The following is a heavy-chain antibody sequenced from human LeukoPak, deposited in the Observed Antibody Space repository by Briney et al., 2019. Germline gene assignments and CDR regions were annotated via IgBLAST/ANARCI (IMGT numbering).Heavy chain of an antibody. V-gene: IGHV1-69*05. Sequence: SVKVSCKASGGTFSSYAISWVRQAPGQGLEWMGGIIPIFGTANYAQKFQGRVTITTDESTSTAYMEQSSLRSEDTAVYYCARDGGDCSSTSCYSMDYWGQGTLVTVSS. CDR2: IIPIFGTA. CDR3: ARDGGDCSSTSCYSMDY. D-gene: IGHD2-2*03. J-gene: IGHJ4*02. CDR1: GGTFSSYA.